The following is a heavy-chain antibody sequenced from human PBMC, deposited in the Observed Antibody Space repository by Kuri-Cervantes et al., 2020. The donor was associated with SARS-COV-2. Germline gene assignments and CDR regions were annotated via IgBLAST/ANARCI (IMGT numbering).Heavy chain of an antibody. CDR2: IYTGDKT. J-gene: IGHJ4*02. V-gene: IGHV3-53*01. CDR1: GFTVSGNY. D-gene: IGHD1-26*01. CDR3: ARDPGGVSGPFDY. Sequence: GGSLRLSCAASGFTVSGNYMSWVRQAPEKGLEWLSVIYTGDKTYYADSVKGRFTISRDNSKNTVYLQMNSLRAEDTAVYYCARDPGGVSGPFDYWGQGTLVTVSS.